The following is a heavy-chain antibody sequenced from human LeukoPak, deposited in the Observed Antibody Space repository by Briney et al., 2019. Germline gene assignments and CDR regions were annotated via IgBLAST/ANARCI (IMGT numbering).Heavy chain of an antibody. Sequence: SETLSLTCTVSGGSICSYYWSWIRQPPGKGLEWIGYIYYSGSTNYNPSLKRRVTISVDTSKNQFSLKLSSVPAADTAVYYCSRHAKTYYGSGSYSTNFDYWGQGTLVSVSS. J-gene: IGHJ4*02. D-gene: IGHD3-10*01. CDR2: IYYSGST. CDR1: GGSICSYY. CDR3: SRHAKTYYGSGSYSTNFDY. V-gene: IGHV4-59*08.